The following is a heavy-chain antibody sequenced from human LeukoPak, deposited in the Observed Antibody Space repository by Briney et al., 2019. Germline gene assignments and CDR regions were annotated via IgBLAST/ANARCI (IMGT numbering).Heavy chain of an antibody. CDR2: IRRKAYGGTT. CDR3: SSSFYYDNSGYGPLDY. D-gene: IGHD3-22*01. CDR1: GLTFGDYA. V-gene: IGHV3-49*04. Sequence: PGGSLRLSCTASGLTFGDYAVSWVRQVPEKGLEWLGFIRRKAYGGTTEYAASVKGRFTISRDDLKSIAYLQMNGLKTEDTAVYYCSSSFYYDNSGYGPLDYWGQGTLVTVSS. J-gene: IGHJ4*02.